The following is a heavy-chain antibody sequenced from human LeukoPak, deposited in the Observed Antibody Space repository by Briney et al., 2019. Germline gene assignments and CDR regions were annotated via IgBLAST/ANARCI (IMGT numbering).Heavy chain of an antibody. V-gene: IGHV1-8*01. Sequence: ASVKLSCKASVYTFTSYDINWVRQATGHGLEWRGWMNTNSGNTAYAQKFPGRVTMTTDTSISTAYMELSSLRSEDTAVYYCARMSYYDSSGDNWLDPWGQGTLVTVSS. CDR3: ARMSYYDSSGDNWLDP. CDR2: MNTNSGNT. CDR1: VYTFTSYD. J-gene: IGHJ5*02. D-gene: IGHD3-22*01.